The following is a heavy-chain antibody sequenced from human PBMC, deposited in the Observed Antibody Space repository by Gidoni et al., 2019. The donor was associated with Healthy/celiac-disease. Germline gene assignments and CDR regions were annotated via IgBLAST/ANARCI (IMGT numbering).Heavy chain of an antibody. CDR3: ARNLAYCGGDCYSPFDY. CDR1: GCTFSSYA. Sequence: QVQLVQSGAEGKKPGSSGKVSCKASGCTFSSYAISWVRQAPGQGLEWMGGILPIFGTANYAQKFQGRVTITADESTSTAYMELSSLRSEDTAVYYCARNLAYCGGDCYSPFDYWGQGTLVTVSS. D-gene: IGHD2-21*02. J-gene: IGHJ4*02. CDR2: ILPIFGTA. V-gene: IGHV1-69*01.